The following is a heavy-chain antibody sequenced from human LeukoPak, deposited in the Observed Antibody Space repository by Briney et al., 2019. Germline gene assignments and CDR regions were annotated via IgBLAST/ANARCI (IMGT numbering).Heavy chain of an antibody. V-gene: IGHV3-30*03. Sequence: GGSLRLSCAASGFTFSNFGMHWVRQAPGKGLEWVAVISYDGSNKYYADSVKGRFTISRDNSKNTMYLQMNSLRAEDTAVYYCARGYGSGSYYTVGYWGQGTLVTVSS. CDR2: ISYDGSNK. D-gene: IGHD3-10*01. J-gene: IGHJ4*02. CDR1: GFTFSNFG. CDR3: ARGYGSGSYYTVGY.